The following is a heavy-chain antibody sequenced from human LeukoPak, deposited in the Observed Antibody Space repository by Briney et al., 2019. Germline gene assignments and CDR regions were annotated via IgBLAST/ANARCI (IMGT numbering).Heavy chain of an antibody. V-gene: IGHV5-51*01. D-gene: IGHD1-26*01. CDR2: IYPRDSDT. CDR1: GYSFTSYW. J-gene: IGHJ3*02. Sequence: GESLKISCKGSGYSFTSYWVGWVRQMPGKGLEWMAIIYPRDSDTKYSPSFQGQVTISADKSISTAYLQWSSLKASDTAMYYCARLVDGLLGAFDIWGQGTMVTVSS. CDR3: ARLVDGLLGAFDI.